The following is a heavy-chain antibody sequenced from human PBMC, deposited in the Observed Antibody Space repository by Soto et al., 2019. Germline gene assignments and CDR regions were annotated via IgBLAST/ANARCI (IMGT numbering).Heavy chain of an antibody. J-gene: IGHJ4*02. CDR1: GYTFTSYG. V-gene: IGHV1-18*01. CDR2: ISAYNGNT. D-gene: IGHD3-22*01. Sequence: GASAKVSCKASGYTFTSYGISWVRQAPGQGLEWMGWISAYNGNTNYAQKLQGRVTMTTDTSTSTAYMELRSLRSDDTAVYYCARSTYYYDSSGYYYPYWGQGTLVTVSS. CDR3: ARSTYYYDSSGYYYPY.